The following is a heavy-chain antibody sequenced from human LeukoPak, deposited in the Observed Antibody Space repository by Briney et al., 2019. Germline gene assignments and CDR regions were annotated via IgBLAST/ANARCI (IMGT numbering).Heavy chain of an antibody. CDR1: GGTFSSYA. V-gene: IGHV1-69*05. J-gene: IGHJ4*02. CDR3: ARATMLGLRLGELSQTPLYYFDY. CDR2: IIPIFGTA. D-gene: IGHD3-16*02. Sequence: ASVKVSCKASGGTFSSYAISWVRQAPGQGLEWMGGIIPIFGTANYAQKFQGRVTITTDESTSTAYMELSSLRSEDTAVYYCARATMLGLRLGELSQTPLYYFDYWGQGTLVTVSS.